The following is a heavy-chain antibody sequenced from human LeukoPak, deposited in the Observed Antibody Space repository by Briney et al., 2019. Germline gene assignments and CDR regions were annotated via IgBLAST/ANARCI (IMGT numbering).Heavy chain of an antibody. J-gene: IGHJ4*02. CDR3: ANQNVDTAMEFDY. V-gene: IGHV4-39*07. CDR1: GGSISSSSYY. Sequence: PSETLSLTCTVSGGSISSSSYYWGWIRQPPGKGLEWIGSIYYSGSTYYNPSLKSRVTISVDTSKNQFSLKLSSVTAADTAVYYCANQNVDTAMEFDYWGQGTLVTVSS. D-gene: IGHD5-18*01. CDR2: IYYSGST.